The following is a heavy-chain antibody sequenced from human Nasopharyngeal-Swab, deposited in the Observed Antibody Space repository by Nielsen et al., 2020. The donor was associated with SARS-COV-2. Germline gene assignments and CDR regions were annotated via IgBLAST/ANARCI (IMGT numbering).Heavy chain of an antibody. CDR3: AKGRGSYYYYMDV. J-gene: IGHJ6*03. D-gene: IGHD3-10*01. V-gene: IGHV3-23*01. Sequence: WIRQPPGKGLQWVSSISPSADSTYNADSVKGRFTLLRDTSVNTLYLQMNSLRAEDTAVYYCAKGRGSYYYYMDVWGKGTTVTVSS. CDR2: ISPSADST.